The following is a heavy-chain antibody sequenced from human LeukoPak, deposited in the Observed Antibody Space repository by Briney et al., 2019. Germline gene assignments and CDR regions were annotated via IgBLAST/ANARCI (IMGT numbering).Heavy chain of an antibody. J-gene: IGHJ6*03. CDR1: GFTFDDYA. Sequence: GRSLRLSCAASGFTFDDYAMHWVRQAPGKGLEWVSGISWNSGSIGYADSVKGRFTISRDNAKNSLYLQMNSLKAEDTAVYYCARDPYSGSYGNYYYYFMDVWGKGTTVTISS. D-gene: IGHD1-26*01. CDR2: ISWNSGSI. CDR3: ARDPYSGSYGNYYYYFMDV. V-gene: IGHV3-9*01.